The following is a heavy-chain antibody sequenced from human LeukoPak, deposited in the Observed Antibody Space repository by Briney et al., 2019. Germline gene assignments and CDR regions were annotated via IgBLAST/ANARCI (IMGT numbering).Heavy chain of an antibody. CDR2: IYHGDSDT. Sequence: GESLQISCKGSGYSFTSYSIVCIRQIPLKGLGWMGIIYHGDSDTIYIPSFQGQVTISSDKSISTTYLNSSCPHASETTMYYFSRLKGRDGHNGVFDYWGQGTVVTVSS. CDR3: SRLKGRDGHNGVFDY. J-gene: IGHJ4*02. D-gene: IGHD5-24*01. V-gene: IGHV5-51*01. CDR1: GYSFTSYS.